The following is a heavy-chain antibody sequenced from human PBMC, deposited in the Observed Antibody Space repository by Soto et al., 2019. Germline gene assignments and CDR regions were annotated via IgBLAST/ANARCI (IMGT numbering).Heavy chain of an antibody. CDR2: FYYTGSI. V-gene: IGHV4-61*01. CDR3: TTKNGYTAPTEY. J-gene: IGHJ4*02. Sequence: TSETLSLTCTVSGGSVSSGNYYWSWIRQPPGKGLEWIGYFYYTGSINYNPSLKSRVTIFIDASKNQFSLTLYSVTAADTAMYYCTTKNGYTAPTEYWGQGTMVTVSS. CDR1: GGSVSSGNYY. D-gene: IGHD3-16*01.